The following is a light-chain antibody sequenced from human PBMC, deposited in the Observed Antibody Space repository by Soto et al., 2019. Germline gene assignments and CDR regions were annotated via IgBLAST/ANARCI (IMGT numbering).Light chain of an antibody. CDR1: SSNIGAGYD. Sequence: QSVLTQPPSVSGALGQRGTISRTGSSSNIGAGYDVHWYQQLPGRAPKVLIYGNSIRPSGVPDRFSGSKSGPSAALAITGLRDEDEADYYSQPYDRSLSGWEFGGGTKLTVL. J-gene: IGLJ3*02. V-gene: IGLV1-40*01. CDR3: QPYDRSLSGWE. CDR2: GNS.